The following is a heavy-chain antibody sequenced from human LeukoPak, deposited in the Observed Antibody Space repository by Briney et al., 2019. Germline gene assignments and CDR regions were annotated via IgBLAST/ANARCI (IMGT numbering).Heavy chain of an antibody. Sequence: GGSLRLSCAASGFTVSSNYMSWVRQAPGKGLEWVSSISRSGSTKYYADSVKGRFTISRDNAKNSLFLQMNSLRAEDTAVYYCARVLRYCSGGNCYSGGLGYMDVWGKGTTVTISS. J-gene: IGHJ6*03. CDR2: ISRSGSTK. D-gene: IGHD2-15*01. V-gene: IGHV3-11*01. CDR3: ARVLRYCSGGNCYSGGLGYMDV. CDR1: GFTVSSNY.